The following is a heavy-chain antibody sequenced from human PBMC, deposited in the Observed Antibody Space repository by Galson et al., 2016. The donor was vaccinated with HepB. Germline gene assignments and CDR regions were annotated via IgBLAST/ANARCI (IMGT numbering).Heavy chain of an antibody. V-gene: IGHV1-69*13. D-gene: IGHD3-3*01. Sequence: SVKVSCKASGGTFSSYATIWVRQAPGQGLEWMGGIIPIFGTANYAQRFQGRVTITADESTSTAYMELSSLRSEDTAVDYCARGIGPDFWSGYPPPYLDYWGQGTLVPVSS. J-gene: IGHJ4*02. CDR3: ARGIGPDFWSGYPPPYLDY. CDR2: IIPIFGTA. CDR1: GGTFSSYA.